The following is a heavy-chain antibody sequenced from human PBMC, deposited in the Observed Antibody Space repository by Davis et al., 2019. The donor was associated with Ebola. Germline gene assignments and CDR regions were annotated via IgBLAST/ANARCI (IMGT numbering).Heavy chain of an antibody. J-gene: IGHJ6*02. CDR2: INPHNGNT. D-gene: IGHD3-22*01. Sequence: ASVKVSCKASGYTFANYGITWVRQAPGQGLEWMGWINPHNGNTNYAQNVQGRVTMTTDTSTSTAYMELRSLRSDDTAVYFCARGGITMMVVPRDYYYGLDVWGQGTTVTVSS. CDR3: ARGGITMMVVPRDYYYGLDV. CDR1: GYTFANYG. V-gene: IGHV1-18*04.